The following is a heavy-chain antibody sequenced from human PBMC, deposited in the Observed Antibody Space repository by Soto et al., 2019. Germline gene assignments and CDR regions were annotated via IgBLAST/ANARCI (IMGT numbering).Heavy chain of an antibody. CDR3: AKRQGIGAAAKNFDF. V-gene: IGHV3-23*01. CDR2: ISAGGNLI. D-gene: IGHD6-13*01. CDR1: GFIFSNHA. J-gene: IGHJ4*02. Sequence: GGSLRLPCAASGFIFSNHAMSWVRQVPGKGLEWVSGISAGGNLIYYADSVRGRFTMSRDNSKNMLYLQMNSLRAEDTAVYFCAKRQGIGAAAKNFDFWGQGARVTVSS.